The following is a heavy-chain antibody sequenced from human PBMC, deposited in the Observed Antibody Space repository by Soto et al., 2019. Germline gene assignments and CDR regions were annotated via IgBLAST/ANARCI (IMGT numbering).Heavy chain of an antibody. J-gene: IGHJ6*03. CDR1: GGPISSGGYY. CDR2: IHYSRRT. CDR3: ARFSPPGYYYMDV. Sequence: QVQLQESGPGLVKPSQTLSLTCTVSGGPISSGGYYWTWVRQPPGKGLEWIGYIHYSRRTFYNPYLESRVIISLDTSENQFSLKLTSVTAADTAVYYCARFSPPGYYYMDVWGKGTSVTVAS. V-gene: IGHV4-31*03.